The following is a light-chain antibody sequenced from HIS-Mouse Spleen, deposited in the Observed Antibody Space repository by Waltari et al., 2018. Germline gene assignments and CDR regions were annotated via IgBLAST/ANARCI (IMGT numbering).Light chain of an antibody. J-gene: IGLJ2*01. CDR2: EDS. CDR1: ALPKKY. V-gene: IGLV3-10*01. CDR3: YSTDSSGNHRV. Sequence: SYELTQPPSVSVSPGQTARITCSGAALPKKYAYWYQQKSGQAPVLVIYEDSKRPSGIPERFSGSSAGTRATLTISGAQVEDEADYYCYSTDSSGNHRVFGGGTKLTVL.